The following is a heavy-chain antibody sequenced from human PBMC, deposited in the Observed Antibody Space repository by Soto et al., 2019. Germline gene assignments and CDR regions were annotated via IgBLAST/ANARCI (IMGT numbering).Heavy chain of an antibody. CDR1: GYTLTELS. J-gene: IGHJ4*02. Sequence: NVSCKVSGYTLTELSMHWVRQAPGKGLEWMGGFDPEDGETIYAQKFQGRVTMTEDTSTDTAYMELSSLRSEDTAVYYCATDPMGLSGTPGLPTGVYWGQGTLVTVSS. V-gene: IGHV1-24*01. CDR3: ATDPMGLSGTPGLPTGVY. CDR2: FDPEDGET. D-gene: IGHD3-10*01.